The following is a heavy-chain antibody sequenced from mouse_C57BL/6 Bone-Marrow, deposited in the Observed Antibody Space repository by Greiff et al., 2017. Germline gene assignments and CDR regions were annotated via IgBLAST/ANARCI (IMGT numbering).Heavy chain of an antibody. CDR3: ASQGAHYYAMDY. D-gene: IGHD3-1*01. CDR1: GYTFTSYG. Sequence: QVQLQQSGAELARPGASVKLSCKASGYTFTSYGISWVKQRTGQGLEWIGEIYPRSGNTYYNEKFKGKATLTADKSSSTAYMELRSLTSEDSAVYFCASQGAHYYAMDYWGQGTSVTVSS. CDR2: IYPRSGNT. J-gene: IGHJ4*01. V-gene: IGHV1-81*01.